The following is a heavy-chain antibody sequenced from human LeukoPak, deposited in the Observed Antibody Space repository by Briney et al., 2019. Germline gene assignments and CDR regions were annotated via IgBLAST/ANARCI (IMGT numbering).Heavy chain of an antibody. J-gene: IGHJ4*02. V-gene: IGHV4-34*01. CDR1: GGSFSGYY. CDR3: ARRQAGPTDFDY. Sequence: PSETLSLTCAVYGGSFSGYYWSWIRQPPGKGLEWIGEINHSGSTNYNPSLKSRVTISVDTSKNQFSLKLSSVTAADTAVYYCARRQAGPTDFDYWGQGTLVTVSS. CDR2: INHSGST.